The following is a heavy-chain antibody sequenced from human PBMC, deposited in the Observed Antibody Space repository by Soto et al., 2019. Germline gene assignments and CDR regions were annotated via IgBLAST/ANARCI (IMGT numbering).Heavy chain of an antibody. V-gene: IGHV5-10-1*01. CDR2: IDPSDSYT. D-gene: IGHD3-10*01. CDR1: GYSFTIYC. J-gene: IGHJ6*02. Sequence: GESLKISCNGSGYSFTIYCISWVLQMPGKGLDWMGRIDPSDSYTNYSPSFQGHVTISADKSISTAYLQWSSLKASDTAMYYCASPSTYYYGSGSPYYYYGMDVWGQGTTVTVSS. CDR3: ASPSTYYYGSGSPYYYYGMDV.